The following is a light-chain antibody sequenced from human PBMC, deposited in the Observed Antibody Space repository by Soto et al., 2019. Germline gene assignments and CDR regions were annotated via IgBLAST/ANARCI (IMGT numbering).Light chain of an antibody. V-gene: IGKV3-15*01. CDR3: QQYNNWPIT. CDR2: GAS. CDR1: QSVSSN. J-gene: IGKJ5*01. Sequence: EIVMTQSPATLSVSPGERATLSCRASQSVSSNLAWYQQKPGQAPRLLIYGASTRATGIPARFSGSGSGTEFTLAISSLQSEVFAVYSCQQYNNWPITFGQFTRLEI.